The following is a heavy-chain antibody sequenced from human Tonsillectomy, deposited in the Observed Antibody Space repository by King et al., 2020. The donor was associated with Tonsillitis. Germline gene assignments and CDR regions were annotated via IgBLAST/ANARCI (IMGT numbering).Heavy chain of an antibody. CDR1: GFTFSNA. Sequence: VQLVESGGGVVQPGRSLKLSCVASGFTFSNAMHWVRQAPGKGLEWVAVISSDGNKKFYADSAQGRFNISRDNSKNTLYLEMNSLRPEDTAVYYCAREPGDDYDAFDIWGQGTMVTASS. CDR2: ISSDGNKK. D-gene: IGHD3-16*01. CDR3: AREPGDDYDAFDI. J-gene: IGHJ3*02. V-gene: IGHV3-30*04.